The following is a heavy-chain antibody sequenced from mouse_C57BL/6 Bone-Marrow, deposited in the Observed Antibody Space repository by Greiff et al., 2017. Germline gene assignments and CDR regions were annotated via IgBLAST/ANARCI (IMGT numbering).Heavy chain of an antibody. Sequence: DVKLVESGAELVKPGASVKLSCTASGFNIKDYYMHWVKQRTEQGLEWIGRIDPEDGETKYAPKFQGKATITADTSSNTAYLQLSSLTSEDTAVYYCAPYDYDAWFAYWGQGTLVTVSA. CDR2: IDPEDGET. V-gene: IGHV14-2*01. CDR1: GFNIKDYY. J-gene: IGHJ3*01. D-gene: IGHD2-4*01. CDR3: APYDYDAWFAY.